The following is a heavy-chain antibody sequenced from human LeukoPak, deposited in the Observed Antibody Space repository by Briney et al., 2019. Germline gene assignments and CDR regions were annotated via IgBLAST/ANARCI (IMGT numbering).Heavy chain of an antibody. D-gene: IGHD6-13*01. CDR3: ARQSAVAAGPNWFDP. Sequence: PSETLSLTCTVSGGSINSDYWSWIRQPPGEGLEWIGHTGSTNYSPSLKSRVTISVDTSKNQFSLRLTSVTAADTAVYYCARQSAVAAGPNWFDPWGQGTLVTVSS. CDR2: TGST. J-gene: IGHJ5*02. V-gene: IGHV4-59*08. CDR1: GGSINSDY.